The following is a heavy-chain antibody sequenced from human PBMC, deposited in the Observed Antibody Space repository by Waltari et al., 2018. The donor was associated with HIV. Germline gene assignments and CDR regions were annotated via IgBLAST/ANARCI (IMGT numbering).Heavy chain of an antibody. CDR3: SRQTPATAPIGGYSFDY. Sequence: QLQLQESGPGLVKPSETLSLTCTVSGGSISTTYYYWGWIRQPPGKGLEWIGTVYYNGATKSNPSLKRRVTVSADTSKNQFSLRLTSVTASDTAVYYCSRQTPATAPIGGYSFDYLGQGTLVTVSS. V-gene: IGHV4-39*01. CDR1: GGSISTTYYY. CDR2: VYYNGAT. J-gene: IGHJ4*02. D-gene: IGHD2-15*01.